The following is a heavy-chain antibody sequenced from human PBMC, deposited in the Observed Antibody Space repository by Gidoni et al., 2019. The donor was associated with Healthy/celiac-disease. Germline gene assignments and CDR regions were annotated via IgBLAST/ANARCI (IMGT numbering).Heavy chain of an antibody. J-gene: IGHJ6*02. CDR1: GGTFSSYA. D-gene: IGHD6-6*01. CDR3: ARVIAARPDYYYYGMDV. Sequence: QVQLVQSGAEVKKPGSSVKVSCKASGGTFSSYAISWVRQAPGQGLEWMGRIIPILGIANYAQKFQGRVTITADKSTSTAYMELSSLRSEDTAVYYCARVIAARPDYYYYGMDVWGQGTTVTVSS. CDR2: IIPILGIA. V-gene: IGHV1-69*04.